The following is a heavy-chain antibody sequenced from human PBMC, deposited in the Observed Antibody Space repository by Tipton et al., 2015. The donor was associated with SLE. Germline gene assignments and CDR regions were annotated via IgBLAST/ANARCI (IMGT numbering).Heavy chain of an antibody. Sequence: QYGAEVKKPGSSVKVSCKASGGTFSSYAISWVRQAPGQGLEWMGGIIPIFGTANYAQKFQGRVTITADESTSTAYMELSSLRSEDTAVYYCASYDSSGPTGAFDIWGQGTMVTVSS. CDR3: ASYDSSGPTGAFDI. CDR2: IIPIFGTA. J-gene: IGHJ3*02. CDR1: GGTFSSYA. V-gene: IGHV1-69*01. D-gene: IGHD3-22*01.